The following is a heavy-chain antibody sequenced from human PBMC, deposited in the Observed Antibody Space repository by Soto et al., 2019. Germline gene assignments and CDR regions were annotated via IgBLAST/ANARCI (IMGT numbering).Heavy chain of an antibody. V-gene: IGHV3-11*01. CDR1: GFTFRDYY. J-gene: IGHJ6*02. D-gene: IGHD3-16*01. CDR2: MSSSGNDI. CDR3: ARVGQDYYYGMDV. Sequence: QVQLVVSGGGLVKPGGSLRLSCAASGFTFRDYYMTWIRQAPGKGLGWVSYMSSSGNDIYYADSVKGRFTIARDNTENSLFLQMNSLRAEDTAIYYCARVGQDYYYGMDVWGQGTTVTVSS.